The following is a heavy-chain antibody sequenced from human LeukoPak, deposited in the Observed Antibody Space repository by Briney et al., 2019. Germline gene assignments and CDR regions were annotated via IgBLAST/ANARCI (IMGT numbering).Heavy chain of an antibody. J-gene: IGHJ6*02. CDR3: ARDSYCSGGSCPSYYYYGMDV. D-gene: IGHD2-15*01. V-gene: IGHV4-39*07. Sequence: SETLSLTCTVSGGSISSSSYYWGWIRQPPGKGLEWIGSIYYSGSTYYNPSLKSRVTISVDTSKNQFSLKLSSVTAADTAVYYCARDSYCSGGSCPSYYYYGMDVWGQGTTVTVSS. CDR2: IYYSGST. CDR1: GGSISSSSYY.